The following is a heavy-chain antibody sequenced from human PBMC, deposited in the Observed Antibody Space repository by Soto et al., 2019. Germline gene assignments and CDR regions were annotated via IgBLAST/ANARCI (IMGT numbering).Heavy chain of an antibody. CDR2: ISSSSSTI. J-gene: IGHJ6*02. Sequence: PGGSLRLSCAASEFTFSSYSMNWVRQAPGKGLEWVSYISSSSSTIYYADSVKGRFTISRDNAKNSLYLQMNSLRDEDTAVYYCARGVAQEYYYYGMDVWGQGTTVTVSS. V-gene: IGHV3-48*02. CDR1: EFTFSSYS. CDR3: ARGVAQEYYYYGMDV.